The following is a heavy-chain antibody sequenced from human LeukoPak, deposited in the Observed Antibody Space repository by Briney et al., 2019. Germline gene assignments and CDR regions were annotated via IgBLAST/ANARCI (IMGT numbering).Heavy chain of an antibody. Sequence: SETLSLTCTVSGGSISSYYWSWIRQPPGKGLEWIGYIYYSGSTNYNPSLKSRVTISVDTSKNQFSLKLSSVTAADTAVYYCARDGSQGCYSGGSCFYNGMDVWGQGTTVTVSS. CDR1: GGSISSYY. J-gene: IGHJ6*02. CDR3: ARDGSQGCYSGGSCFYNGMDV. CDR2: IYYSGST. D-gene: IGHD2-15*01. V-gene: IGHV4-59*01.